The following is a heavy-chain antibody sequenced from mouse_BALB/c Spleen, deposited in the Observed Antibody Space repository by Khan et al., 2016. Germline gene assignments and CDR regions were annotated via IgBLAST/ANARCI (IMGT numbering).Heavy chain of an antibody. CDR3: TSDLLWYAMDY. J-gene: IGHJ4*01. CDR2: IDPYNGNT. CDR1: GYAFTSYN. V-gene: IGHV1S135*01. D-gene: IGHD2-1*01. Sequence: EVQLQESGPELVKPGASVKVSCKASGYAFTSYNMYWVKQSHGKSLEWIGYIDPYNGNTIYCLKFKGKATLTVDNSSSTAYMHLSSLTSEDSAVYYCTSDLLWYAMDYWGQGTSVTVSS.